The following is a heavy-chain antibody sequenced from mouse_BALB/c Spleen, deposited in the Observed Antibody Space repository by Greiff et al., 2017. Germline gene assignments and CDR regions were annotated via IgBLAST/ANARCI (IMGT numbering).Heavy chain of an antibody. CDR2: ISSGGSYT. CDR1: GFTFSSYA. V-gene: IGHV5-9-3*01. J-gene: IGHJ4*01. D-gene: IGHD2-1*01. Sequence: EVHLVESGGGLVKPGGSLKLSCAASGFTFSSYAMSWVRQTPEKRLEWVATISSGGSYTYYPDSVKGRFTISRDNAKNTLYLQMSSLRSEDTAMYYCARIYYGYAMDYWGQGTSVTVSS. CDR3: ARIYYGYAMDY.